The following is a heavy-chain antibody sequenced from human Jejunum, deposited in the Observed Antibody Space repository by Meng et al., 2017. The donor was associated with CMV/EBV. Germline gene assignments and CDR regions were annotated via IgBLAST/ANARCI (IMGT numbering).Heavy chain of an antibody. CDR2: IGSASDT. CDR3: ARAHLAAYYYHGRDV. Sequence: GLTLRRYDMRGVRQATGKGLEWVSAIGSASDTNYADSVKGRYTITRENAKNYLYLQMNSLRAGDTAVYYCARAHLAAYYYHGRDVWGQGTTVTVSS. CDR1: GLTLRRYD. V-gene: IGHV3-13*01. D-gene: IGHD2-15*01. J-gene: IGHJ6*02.